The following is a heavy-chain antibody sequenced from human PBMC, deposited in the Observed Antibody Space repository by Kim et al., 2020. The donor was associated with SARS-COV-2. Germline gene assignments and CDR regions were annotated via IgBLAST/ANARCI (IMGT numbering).Heavy chain of an antibody. CDR3: AKRGDSSWYSSGWSYFFDS. CDR1: GFTFSSYA. V-gene: IGHV3-23*01. J-gene: IGHJ4*02. CDR2: IVGSGGST. Sequence: GGSLRLSCAASGFTFSSYAMSWVRQAPGKGLEWVSAIVGSGGSTYYADSVKGRFTISRDNSKNTVYLQMNSLRVEDTALYYCAKRGDSSWYSSGWSYFFDSWGQGTLVTVSS. D-gene: IGHD6-19*01.